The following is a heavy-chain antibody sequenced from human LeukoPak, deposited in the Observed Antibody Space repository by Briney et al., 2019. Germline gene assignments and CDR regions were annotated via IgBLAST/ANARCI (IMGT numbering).Heavy chain of an antibody. Sequence: PGGSLRVSCAASGFTFSDYYMSWIRQAPGKGLERVSYISSSSSYTNYADSVKGRFTISRDNAKNSLYLQMNSLRAEDTAVYYCARDPGRENDAFDIWGQGTMVTVSS. CDR1: GFTFSDYY. CDR2: ISSSSSYT. J-gene: IGHJ3*02. D-gene: IGHD1-26*01. V-gene: IGHV3-11*06. CDR3: ARDPGRENDAFDI.